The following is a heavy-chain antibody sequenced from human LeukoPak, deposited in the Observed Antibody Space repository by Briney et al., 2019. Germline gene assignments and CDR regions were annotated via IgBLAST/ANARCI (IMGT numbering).Heavy chain of an antibody. J-gene: IGHJ4*02. CDR3: ARYRYYDSGGYYRYFDY. CDR2: IYYSGST. Sequence: SETLSLTCTVSGGSISSSSYYWGWIRQPPGKGLEWIGSIYYSGSTYYNPSLKSRVTISVDTSKNQFSLKLSSVTAADTAAYYRARYRYYDSGGYYRYFDYWGQGTLVTVSS. V-gene: IGHV4-39*01. D-gene: IGHD3-22*01. CDR1: GGSISSSSYY.